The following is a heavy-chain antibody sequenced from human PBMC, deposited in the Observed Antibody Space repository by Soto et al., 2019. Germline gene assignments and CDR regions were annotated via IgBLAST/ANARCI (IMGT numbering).Heavy chain of an antibody. V-gene: IGHV4-39*02. CDR3: AREPYPRYYFDY. CDR1: GGSISSSSYY. J-gene: IGHJ4*02. Sequence: PSETLSLTCTVSGGSISSSSYYWGWIRQPPGKGLEWIGSIYYSGSTYYNPSLKSRVTISVDTSKNQFSLKLSSVTAADTAVYYCAREPYPRYYFDYWGQGTLVTVSS. CDR2: IYYSGST.